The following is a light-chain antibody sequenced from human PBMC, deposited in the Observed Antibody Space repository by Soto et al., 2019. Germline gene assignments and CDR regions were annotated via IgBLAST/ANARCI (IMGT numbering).Light chain of an antibody. J-gene: IGKJ2*01. Sequence: EIVLTQSPGTLSLSPGERATLSCRASQSVTSSYLAWYQQKPGQAPRLLIYGASSRATGIPDRFSGSGSGTDFTLTINRLKPEDFAVYYCQQYGSSPRTFGQRTKLEIK. CDR1: QSVTSSY. CDR3: QQYGSSPRT. V-gene: IGKV3-20*01. CDR2: GAS.